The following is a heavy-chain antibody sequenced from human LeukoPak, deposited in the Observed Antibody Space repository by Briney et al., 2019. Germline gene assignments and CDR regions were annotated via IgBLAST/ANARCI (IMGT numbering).Heavy chain of an antibody. D-gene: IGHD3-9*01. V-gene: IGHV3-23*01. CDR2: TSGSGGST. CDR1: GFTFSSYA. J-gene: IGHJ4*02. Sequence: GGSLRLSCAASGFTFSSYAMSWVRQAPGKGLEWVSATSGSGGSTYYADSVKGRFTISRDNSKNTLYLQMNSLRAEDTAVYYCAEATYDILTGYNYWGQGTLVTVSS. CDR3: AEATYDILTGYNY.